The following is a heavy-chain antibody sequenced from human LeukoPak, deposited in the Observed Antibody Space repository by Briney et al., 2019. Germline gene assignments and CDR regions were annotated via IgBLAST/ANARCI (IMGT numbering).Heavy chain of an antibody. V-gene: IGHV4-59*01. J-gene: IGHJ4*02. CDR1: GGSISSYY. Sequence: SEILSLTCTVSGGSISSYYWSWIRQPPGKGLEWIGYIYYSGSTNYNPSLKSRVTISVDTSKNQFSLKLSSVTAADTAVYYCARDVGYSSFDYWGQGTLVTVSS. D-gene: IGHD6-19*01. CDR3: ARDVGYSSFDY. CDR2: IYYSGST.